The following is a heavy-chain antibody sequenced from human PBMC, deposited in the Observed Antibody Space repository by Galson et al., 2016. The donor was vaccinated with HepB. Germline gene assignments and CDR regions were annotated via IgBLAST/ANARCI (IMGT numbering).Heavy chain of an antibody. CDR3: VRDGGYISSWYHKNIYYDYGMDV. CDR2: IKQLGGEK. D-gene: IGHD6-13*01. V-gene: IGHV3-7*01. Sequence: SLRLSCAASGFTDSSYWVSWVRQSPGKGLEWVANIKQLGGEKYSVDSVRGRFNISRDNAKNSLSLQMNSLRAEDKAVYYCVRDGGYISSWYHKNIYYDYGMDVWSQGTTVTVSS. J-gene: IGHJ6*02. CDR1: GFTDSSYW.